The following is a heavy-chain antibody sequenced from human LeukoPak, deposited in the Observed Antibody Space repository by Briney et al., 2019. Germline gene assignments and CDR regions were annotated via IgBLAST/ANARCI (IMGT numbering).Heavy chain of an antibody. J-gene: IGHJ4*02. CDR1: GFTFSNYA. Sequence: GGSLRLSCATSGFTFSNYAVSWVRQAPGKGLEWVAVIWYDGSNKYYADSVKGRFTISRDNSKNTLYLQMNSLRAEDTAVYYCAREYDSSGYYIDYWGQGTLVTVSS. V-gene: IGHV3-33*08. CDR3: AREYDSSGYYIDY. CDR2: IWYDGSNK. D-gene: IGHD3-22*01.